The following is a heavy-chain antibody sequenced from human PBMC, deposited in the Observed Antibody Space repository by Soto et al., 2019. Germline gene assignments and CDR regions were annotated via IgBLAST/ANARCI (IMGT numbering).Heavy chain of an antibody. CDR1: GGSLTRGGYY. Sequence: NPSLPCTFSGGSLTRGGYYLGWIPPHPGETLEWIGYIYYSGSTYYTPSLKSRVTISVDTSKNQFSLKLSSVTAADTAVYYCARLPGIAARAYYYYYMDVSGKGTTVTVSS. D-gene: IGHD6-6*01. CDR3: ARLPGIAARAYYYYYMDV. J-gene: IGHJ6*03. V-gene: IGHV4-31*03. CDR2: IYYSGST.